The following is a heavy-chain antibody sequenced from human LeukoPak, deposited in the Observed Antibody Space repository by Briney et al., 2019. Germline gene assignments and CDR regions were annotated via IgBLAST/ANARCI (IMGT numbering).Heavy chain of an antibody. Sequence: PGGSLRLSCAASGFTFSSNYMSWVRQAPGKGLEWVSVIYSGGSTYYADSVKGRFTISRDNSKNTLYLQMNSLRAEDTAVYYCAKGGGSYGYYYYGMDVWGQGTTVTVSS. V-gene: IGHV3-53*01. D-gene: IGHD5-18*01. CDR3: AKGGGSYGYYYYGMDV. CDR2: IYSGGST. CDR1: GFTFSSNY. J-gene: IGHJ6*02.